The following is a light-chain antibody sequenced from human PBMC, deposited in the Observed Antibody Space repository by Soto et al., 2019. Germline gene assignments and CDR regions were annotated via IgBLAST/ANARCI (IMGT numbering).Light chain of an antibody. CDR1: QDISSY. V-gene: IGKV1-9*01. CDR2: GAS. J-gene: IGKJ3*01. CDR3: QQLNSYSIFT. Sequence: DIQLTQSPSFLSASVGDRVTITCRASQDISSYLAWYQQKPGKAPKLLIFGASTLQSGVPSRFRGCGSGTEFTLTITRLQPEDFATYYCQQLNSYSIFTFGPGTKVDI.